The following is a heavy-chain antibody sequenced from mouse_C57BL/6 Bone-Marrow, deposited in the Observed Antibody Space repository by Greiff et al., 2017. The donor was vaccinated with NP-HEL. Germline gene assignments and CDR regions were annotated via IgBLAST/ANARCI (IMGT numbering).Heavy chain of an antibody. D-gene: IGHD1-1*01. Sequence: EVNVVESGGDLVKPGGSLKLSCAASGFTFSSYGMSWVRQTPDKRLEWVATISSGGSYTYYPDSVKGRFTISRDNAKNTLYLQMSSLKSEDTAMYYCARQTPYYYGTSWFAYWGQGTLVTVSA. CDR2: ISSGGSYT. J-gene: IGHJ3*01. V-gene: IGHV5-6*01. CDR3: ARQTPYYYGTSWFAY. CDR1: GFTFSSYG.